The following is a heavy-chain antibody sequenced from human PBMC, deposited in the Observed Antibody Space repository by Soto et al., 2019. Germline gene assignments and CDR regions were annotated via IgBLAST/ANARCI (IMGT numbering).Heavy chain of an antibody. J-gene: IGHJ6*02. D-gene: IGHD6-13*01. Sequence: GASVKVSCKASGYTFNYYGISWVRQVPGQGLEWMGWINPNSGGTNYAQKFQGRVTMTRDTSISTAYMELSRLRSDDTAVYYCARDGKGYSSSWYHLNYYYYGMDVWGQGTTVTVSS. CDR3: ARDGKGYSSSWYHLNYYYYGMDV. CDR2: INPNSGGT. CDR1: GYTFNYYG. V-gene: IGHV1-2*02.